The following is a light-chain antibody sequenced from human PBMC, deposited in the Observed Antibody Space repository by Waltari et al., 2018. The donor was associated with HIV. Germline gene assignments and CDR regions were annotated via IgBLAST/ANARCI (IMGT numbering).Light chain of an antibody. Sequence: EIVMTQSPATLYVSPGGRVTISCRASQSITTKLAWYQQTPGQAPRLLIYGASTRAPGIPDRFSGSGSGTEFTLTISSLQSEDFAIYYCQQYNNWPPWTFGQGTKVEI. V-gene: IGKV3-15*01. CDR2: GAS. CDR3: QQYNNWPPWT. CDR1: QSITTK. J-gene: IGKJ1*01.